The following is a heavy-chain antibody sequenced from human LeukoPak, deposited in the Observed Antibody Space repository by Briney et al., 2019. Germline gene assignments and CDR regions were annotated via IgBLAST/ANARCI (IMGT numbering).Heavy chain of an antibody. CDR3: ASHLISSTSWDYGMDV. V-gene: IGHV4-39*07. CDR2: IYYSGST. CDR1: GGSISSSSYY. Sequence: SSETLSLTCTVSGGSISSSSYYWGWIRQPPGKGRVWIGSIYYSGSTYYNPSLKSRVTISVDTSKNQFSLKLSSVTAADTAVYYCASHLISSTSWDYGMDVWGQGTTVTVSS. D-gene: IGHD2-2*01. J-gene: IGHJ6*02.